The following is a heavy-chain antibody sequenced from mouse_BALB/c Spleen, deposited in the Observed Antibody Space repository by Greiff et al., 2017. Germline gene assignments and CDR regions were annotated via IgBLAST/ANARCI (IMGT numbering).Heavy chain of an antibody. Sequence: EVKLVESGGDLVKPGGSLKLSCAASGYTFSSYSMSWVRQTPDKRLVWVATISSGGSYTYYPDSVKGRFTIARDNAKNTLYLLMSSLKSEDTAMYYCGRQKDGNIIYAMDYWGQGTSVTVSA. V-gene: IGHV5-6*01. J-gene: IGHJ4*01. D-gene: IGHD2-1*01. CDR2: ISSGGSYT. CDR3: GRQKDGNIIYAMDY. CDR1: GYTFSSYS.